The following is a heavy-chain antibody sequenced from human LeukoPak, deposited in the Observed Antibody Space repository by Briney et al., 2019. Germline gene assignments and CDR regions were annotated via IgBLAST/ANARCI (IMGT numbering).Heavy chain of an antibody. Sequence: GASLRLSCTAPGFSLIIYATNWVRPAPGKGLEWVSVFCGNGSGRKDADSVKGRFTISRDNAKNTMYLHMKRLRAADTAVYYCAKDRIADGFYSIDSWGQGVPVTVSS. J-gene: IGHJ4*02. CDR2: FCGNGSGR. CDR1: GFSLIIYA. CDR3: AKDRIADGFYSIDS. V-gene: IGHV3-23*01. D-gene: IGHD3-22*01.